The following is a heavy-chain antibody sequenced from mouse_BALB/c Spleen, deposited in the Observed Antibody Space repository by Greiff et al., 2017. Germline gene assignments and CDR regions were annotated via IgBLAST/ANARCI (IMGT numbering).Heavy chain of an antibody. CDR3: AREHYGSSYYAMDY. J-gene: IGHJ4*01. CDR1: GFSLTSYG. CDR2: IWAGGST. D-gene: IGHD1-1*01. V-gene: IGHV2-9*02. Sequence: VQLVESGPGLVAPSQSLSITCTVSGFSLTSYGVHWVRQPPGKGLEWLGVIWAGGSTNYNSALMSRLSISKDNSKSQVFLKMNSLQTDDTAMYYCAREHYGSSYYAMDYWGQGTSVNVSS.